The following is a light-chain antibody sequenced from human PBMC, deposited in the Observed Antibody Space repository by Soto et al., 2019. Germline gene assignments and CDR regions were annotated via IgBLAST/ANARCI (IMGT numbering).Light chain of an antibody. CDR1: QSVSSSY. CDR3: QARWT. CDR2: GAS. V-gene: IGKV3-20*01. J-gene: IGKJ1*01. Sequence: EIVLTQSPGTLSLSPGERATLSCRASQSVSSSYLAWYQQKPGQAPRLLIYGASSRATGIPDRFSGSGPGTDFTLTISRLEPEDFAVYYCQARWTFGQGTKV.